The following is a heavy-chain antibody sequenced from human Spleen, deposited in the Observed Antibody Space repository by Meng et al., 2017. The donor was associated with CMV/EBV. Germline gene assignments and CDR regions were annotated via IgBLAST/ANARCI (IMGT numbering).Heavy chain of an antibody. CDR3: ARKDTAMVNWYFDL. CDR2: ISSSSSYM. J-gene: IGHJ2*01. CDR1: GSTFSGYS. V-gene: IGHV3-21*01. D-gene: IGHD5-18*01. Sequence: ACGSTFSGYSMNWVRQAPGKGLEWVSSISSSSSYMYYADSVQGRFTISRDYAKNSLYLQMSSLRAEDTVLYYCARKDTAMVNWYFDLWGRGTLVTVSS.